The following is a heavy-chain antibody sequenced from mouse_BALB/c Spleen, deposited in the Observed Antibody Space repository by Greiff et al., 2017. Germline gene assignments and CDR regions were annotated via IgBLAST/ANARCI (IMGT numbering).Heavy chain of an antibody. CDR3: ATSEEVRLYFDV. CDR1: GYAFTNYL. Sequence: QVQLQQSGAELVRPGTSVKVSCKASGYAFTNYLIEWVKQRPGQGLEWIGVINPGSGGTNYNEKFKGKATLTADKSSSTAYMQLSSLTSDDSAVYFCATSEEVRLYFDVWGAGTTVTVSS. D-gene: IGHD2-14*01. J-gene: IGHJ1*01. V-gene: IGHV1-54*03. CDR2: INPGSGGT.